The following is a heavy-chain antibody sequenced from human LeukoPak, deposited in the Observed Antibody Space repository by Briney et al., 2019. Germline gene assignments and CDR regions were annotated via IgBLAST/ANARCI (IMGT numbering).Heavy chain of an antibody. J-gene: IGHJ5*02. CDR3: ARDRKSSLSSSSSNWFDP. CDR2: MNPNSGNT. CDR1: GYTFTSYD. V-gene: IGHV1-8*02. D-gene: IGHD6-6*01. Sequence: GASVKVSCKASGYTFTSYDINWVRQATGQGLEWTGWMNPNSGNTGYAQKFQGRVTMTRDTSISTAYMELSRLRSDDTAVYYCARDRKSSLSSSSSNWFDPWGQGTLVTVSS.